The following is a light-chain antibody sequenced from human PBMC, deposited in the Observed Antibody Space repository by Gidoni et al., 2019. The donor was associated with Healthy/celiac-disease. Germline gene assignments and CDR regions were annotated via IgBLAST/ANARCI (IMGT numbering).Light chain of an antibody. CDR1: ALPKQY. J-gene: IGLJ2*01. Sequence: SYDLPQPPPFSVSPGQTARITCSGDALPKQYAYWYQQKPGQAPVLGIYKDRERPSGIPERFSGSSSGKTVTLTISGVQAEDEADYYCQSADSSGTYVVFGGGTKLTVL. CDR2: KDR. CDR3: QSADSSGTYVV. V-gene: IGLV3-25*03.